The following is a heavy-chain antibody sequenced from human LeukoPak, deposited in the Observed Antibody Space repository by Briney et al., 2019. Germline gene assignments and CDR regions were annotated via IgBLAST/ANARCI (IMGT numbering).Heavy chain of an antibody. V-gene: IGHV4-34*12. CDR2: IIDSGTT. CDR3: ATHYLVNAFDI. Sequence: SETLSLTCGVSVGIHSVYFWNGIRQPPGKGLEWIGEIIDSGTTNYNPSLESRVAMSVDTSKNQGSLSLSSVTAADTAVYYCATHYLVNAFDIWGQGTLVTVSS. D-gene: IGHD2-21*01. J-gene: IGHJ3*02. CDR1: VGIHSVYF.